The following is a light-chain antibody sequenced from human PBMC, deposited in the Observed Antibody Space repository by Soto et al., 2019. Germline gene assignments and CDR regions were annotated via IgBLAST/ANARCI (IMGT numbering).Light chain of an antibody. CDR1: QSVSSN. J-gene: IGKJ1*01. CDR3: QQYNNWPPWT. V-gene: IGKV3-15*01. CDR2: DAS. Sequence: EIVMTQSPATLSVSPGERATLSCRASQSVSSNLAWYQQKPGQPPRLLIYDASTRATGIPARFSGGGSGTEFTLAVSSLQSEDFAVYYCQQYNNWPPWTFGQGTKVEIK.